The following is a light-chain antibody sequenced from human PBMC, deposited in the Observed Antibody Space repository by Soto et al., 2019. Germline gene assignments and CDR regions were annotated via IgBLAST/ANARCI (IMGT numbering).Light chain of an antibody. CDR3: CSYAGSLYV. CDR1: SSDVGSYNL. CDR2: EGS. Sequence: QSALTQPASVSGSPGQSITISCTGTSSDVGSYNLVSWYQQHPGKAPKLMMYEGSKRPSGVSNRFSGSKSGNTASLTISGLQAEDEADYYCCSYAGSLYVFGTGTKVTVL. V-gene: IGLV2-23*01. J-gene: IGLJ1*01.